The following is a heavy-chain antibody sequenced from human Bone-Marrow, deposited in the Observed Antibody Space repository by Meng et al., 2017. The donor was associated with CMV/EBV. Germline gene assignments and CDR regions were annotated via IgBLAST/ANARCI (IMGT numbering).Heavy chain of an antibody. J-gene: IGHJ6*02. CDR3: ARDLGGGFGEDLSRYYYAMDV. V-gene: IGHV4-39*02. CDR2: IYYSGST. Sequence: SETLSLTCTVSGGSISSSSYYWGWIRQPPGKGLEWIGSIYYSGSTYYNPSLKSRVTISVDTSKNQFSLKLSSVTAADTAVYYCARDLGGGFGEDLSRYYYAMDVWGQGTTVTVSS. CDR1: GGSISSSSYY. D-gene: IGHD3-10*01.